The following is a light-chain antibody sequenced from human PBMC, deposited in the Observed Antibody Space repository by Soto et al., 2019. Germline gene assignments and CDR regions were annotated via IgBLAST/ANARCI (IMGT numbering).Light chain of an antibody. CDR2: EVS. J-gene: IGLJ1*01. CDR1: SSDVGSYNR. V-gene: IGLV2-18*02. Sequence: SVLTQPPSVSGSPRQSVTISCTGTSSDVGSYNRVSWYQQPPGTAPKLMIYEVSNRPSGVPDRFSGSKSGNTASLTISGLQAEDEADYYCSSYTSSSTYVFGTGTKVTVL. CDR3: SSYTSSSTYV.